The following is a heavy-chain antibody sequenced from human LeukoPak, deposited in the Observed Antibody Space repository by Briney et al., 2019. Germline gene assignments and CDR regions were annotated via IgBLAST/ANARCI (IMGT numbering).Heavy chain of an antibody. D-gene: IGHD2/OR15-2a*01. Sequence: SETLSLTCTVSGGSISNYWSWIRQPPGKGLEWIAYISDMGSINYNPSLKSRVTISLDTSKNQFSLKLSSVTAADTAVYYCAGHHPRNTVDFWGQGTLVTVSS. CDR1: GGSISNY. V-gene: IGHV4-59*08. CDR2: ISDMGSI. CDR3: AGHHPRNTVDF. J-gene: IGHJ4*02.